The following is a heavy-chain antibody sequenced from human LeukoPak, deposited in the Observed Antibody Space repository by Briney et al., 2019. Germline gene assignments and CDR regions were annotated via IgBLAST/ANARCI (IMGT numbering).Heavy chain of an antibody. CDR2: IYYSGST. CDR1: GGTISSYY. CDR3: ARVRSSGWTNYYGMDV. J-gene: IGHJ6*02. D-gene: IGHD6-19*01. Sequence: PSETLSLTCTVSGGTISSYYWSWIRQRPGKGPEWIGYIYYSGSTNYNPSLKSRVTISVDTSKNQFSLKLSSVTAADTAVYYCARVRSSGWTNYYGMDVWGQGTTVTVSS. V-gene: IGHV4-59*01.